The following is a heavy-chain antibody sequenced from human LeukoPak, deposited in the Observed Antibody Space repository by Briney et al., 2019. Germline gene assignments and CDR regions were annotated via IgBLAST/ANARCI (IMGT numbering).Heavy chain of an antibody. V-gene: IGHV3-33*01. Sequence: GGSLRLSCAASGFTFSSYGMHWVRQAPGKGLEWVAVIWYDGSNKYYADSMKGRFTISRDNSKNTLYLQMNSLRAEDTAVYYCAREVVVAAYYYYYGMDVWGQGTTVTVSS. D-gene: IGHD2-15*01. CDR1: GFTFSSYG. CDR3: AREVVVAAYYYYYGMDV. J-gene: IGHJ6*02. CDR2: IWYDGSNK.